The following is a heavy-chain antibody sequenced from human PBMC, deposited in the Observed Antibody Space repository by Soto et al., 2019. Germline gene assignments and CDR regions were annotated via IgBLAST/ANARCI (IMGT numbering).Heavy chain of an antibody. D-gene: IGHD4-17*01. V-gene: IGHV3-23*01. CDR1: GFTFSSYA. CDR3: AKEFYGDTPYYYYYGMDV. CDR2: ISGSGGST. J-gene: IGHJ6*02. Sequence: GGSLRLSFAASGFTFSSYAMSWVRQAPGKGLEWVSAISGSGGSTYYADSVKGRFTISRDNSKNTLYLQMNSLRAEDTAVYYCAKEFYGDTPYYYYYGMDVWGQGTTVTVSS.